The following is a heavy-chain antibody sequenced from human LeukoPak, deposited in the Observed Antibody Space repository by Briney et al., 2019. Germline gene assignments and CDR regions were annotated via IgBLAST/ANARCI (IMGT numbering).Heavy chain of an antibody. CDR1: GGSISSSSYY. V-gene: IGHV4-61*05. J-gene: IGHJ4*02. Sequence: SETLSLTCTVSGGSISSSSYYWGWIRQPPGKGLEWIGYIYYSGSANYNPSLKSRVTISVDTSKNQFSLKLSSVTAADTAVFYCARVAYSGYDYRGYFDYWGQGTLVTVSS. CDR2: IYYSGSA. CDR3: ARVAYSGYDYRGYFDY. D-gene: IGHD5-12*01.